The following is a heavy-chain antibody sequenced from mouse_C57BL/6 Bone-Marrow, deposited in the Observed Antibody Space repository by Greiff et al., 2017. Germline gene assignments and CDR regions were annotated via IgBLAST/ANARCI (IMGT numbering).Heavy chain of an antibody. D-gene: IGHD2-3*01. Sequence: EVMLVESGGGLVQPGESLKLSCESNEYEFPSHDMSWVRKTPEKRLELVAAINSDGGSTYYPDTMERRFIISRDNTKKTLYLQMSSLRSEDTALYYCAIYDGYYYAMDYWGQGTSVTVSS. CDR2: INSDGGST. J-gene: IGHJ4*01. V-gene: IGHV5-2*03. CDR3: AIYDGYYYAMDY. CDR1: EYEFPSHD.